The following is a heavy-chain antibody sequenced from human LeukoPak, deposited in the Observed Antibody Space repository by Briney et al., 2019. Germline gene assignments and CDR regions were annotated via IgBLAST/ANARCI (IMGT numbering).Heavy chain of an antibody. CDR1: GYSFTSYW. CDR3: ASYYGSSGSLPWPAFDI. D-gene: IGHD3-22*01. Sequence: GESLKISCKGSGYSFTSYWIGWVRQMPGKGLEWMGIIYPGDSDTRYSPSFQGQVTISADKSISTAYLQWSSLKASDTAMYYCASYYGSSGSLPWPAFDIWGQGTMVTVSS. J-gene: IGHJ3*02. V-gene: IGHV5-51*01. CDR2: IYPGDSDT.